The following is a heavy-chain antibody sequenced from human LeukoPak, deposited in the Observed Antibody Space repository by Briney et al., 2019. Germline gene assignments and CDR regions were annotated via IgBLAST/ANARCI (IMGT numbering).Heavy chain of an antibody. J-gene: IGHJ4*02. V-gene: IGHV3-53*01. CDR1: GFTVTSKR. D-gene: IGHD6-19*01. CDR2: IYSAGST. CDR3: AKETYIAVAGTGDY. Sequence: GGSLRLSCAASGFTVTSKRMSWVRQAPGKGLEWVSVIYSAGSTSYADSVKGRFTISRDNSKNTLYLQMNSLRAEDTAVYYCAKETYIAVAGTGDYWGQGTLVTVSS.